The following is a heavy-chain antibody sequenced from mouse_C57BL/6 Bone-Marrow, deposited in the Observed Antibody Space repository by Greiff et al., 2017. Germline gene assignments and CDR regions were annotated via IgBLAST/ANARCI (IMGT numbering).Heavy chain of an antibody. CDR3: ARRRWATGSRGY. D-gene: IGHD3-1*01. CDR2: INPSSGYT. Sequence: HSVASLATPGASVKLSCKASGYTFTSYWMHWVKQRPGQGLEWIGYINPSSGYTKYNQKFKDKATLTADKSSSTAYMQLSSLTYEDSAVYYCARRRWATGSRGYWGQGTTLTVSS. J-gene: IGHJ2*01. V-gene: IGHV1-7*01. CDR1: GYTFTSYW.